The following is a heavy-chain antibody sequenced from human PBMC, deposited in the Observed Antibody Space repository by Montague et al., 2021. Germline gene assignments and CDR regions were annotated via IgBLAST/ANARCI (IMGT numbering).Heavy chain of an antibody. CDR1: RSLINSDYY. CDR3: ARERDRYYYMDI. Sequence: SETLSLTCTVSRSLINSDYYWGWIRQPPGKGLEWMRSVFHGGRTYYNPSLKSRVTISVDTSNNHFSLKLSSVTAADTAMYYCARERDRYYYMDIWGKGTTITVSS. CDR2: VFHGGRT. V-gene: IGHV4-38-2*02. J-gene: IGHJ6*03.